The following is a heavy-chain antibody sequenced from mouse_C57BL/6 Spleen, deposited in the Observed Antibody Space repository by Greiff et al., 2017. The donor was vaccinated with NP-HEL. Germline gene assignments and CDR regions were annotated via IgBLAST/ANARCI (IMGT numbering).Heavy chain of an antibody. V-gene: IGHV5-9-1*02. D-gene: IGHD2-4*01. CDR1: GFTFSSYA. J-gene: IGHJ4*01. Sequence: EVKLEESGEGLVKPGGSLKLSCAASGFTFSSYAMSWVRQTPEKRLVWVAYISSGGDYTYYADTVKGRFTISRDNARNTLYLQMSSLKSEDTAMYYGTRGDDCGRSVNYAMDYGGQGTAVTVSS. CDR2: ISSGGDYT. CDR3: TRGDDCGRSVNYAMDY.